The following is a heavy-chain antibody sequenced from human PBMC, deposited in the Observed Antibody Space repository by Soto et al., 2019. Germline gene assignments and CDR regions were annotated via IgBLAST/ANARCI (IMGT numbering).Heavy chain of an antibody. CDR2: ISHDGSNK. V-gene: IGHV3-30*18. J-gene: IGHJ4*02. D-gene: IGHD3-16*02. CDR3: DKDRGMIPFGGVILPPRYDY. Sequence: QVQLVESGGGVVQPGRSLRLSCAASGFTFSSYGMNWVRQAPGKGLEWVAVISHDGSNKYYADSVKGRFTISRENSKNTLYLQMNSLRAEDTAVFYCDKDRGMIPFGGVILPPRYDYWGQGTLVTVSS. CDR1: GFTFSSYG.